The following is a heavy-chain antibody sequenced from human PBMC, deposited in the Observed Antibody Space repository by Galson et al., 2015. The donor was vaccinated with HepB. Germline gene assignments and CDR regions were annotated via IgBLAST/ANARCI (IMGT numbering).Heavy chain of an antibody. CDR3: AREGVVPAAIFFDY. V-gene: IGHV1-69*13. CDR2: IIPIFGTA. Sequence: SVKVSCKASGGTFSSYAISWVRQAPGQGLEWMGGIIPIFGTANYAQKFQGRVTITADESTSTAYMELSSLRSEDTAVYYCAREGVVPAAIFFDYWGQGTLVTVSS. CDR1: GGTFSSYA. J-gene: IGHJ4*02. D-gene: IGHD2-2*02.